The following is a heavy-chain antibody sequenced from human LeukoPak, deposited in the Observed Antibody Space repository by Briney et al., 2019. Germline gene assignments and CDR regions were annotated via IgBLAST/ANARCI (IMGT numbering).Heavy chain of an antibody. CDR2: IIPIFGTA. D-gene: IGHD3-3*01. CDR3: ARDDELRFNGMDV. J-gene: IGHJ6*02. V-gene: IGHV1-69*13. CDR1: GGTFSSYA. Sequence: SVKVSCKASGGTFSSYAISWVRQAPGQGLEWMGGIIPIFGTANYAQKFQGRVTITADESTSTAYMELSSLRSEDTAVYYCARDDELRFNGMDVWGQGTTVTVSS.